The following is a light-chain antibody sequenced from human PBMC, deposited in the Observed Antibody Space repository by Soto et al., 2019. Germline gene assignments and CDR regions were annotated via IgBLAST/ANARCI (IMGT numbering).Light chain of an antibody. V-gene: IGLV2-23*02. CDR2: EVN. CDR3: CSYTRSGSFV. Sequence: QSVLAQPASVSGSHGQPITISCTGTSSDVGIYNLVSWYQHFPGKAPKLMIYEVNKRPSGVSNRFSGSKSGSTASLTISGLQADDEADYYCCSYTRSGSFVFGTGTKVTVL. J-gene: IGLJ1*01. CDR1: SSDVGIYNL.